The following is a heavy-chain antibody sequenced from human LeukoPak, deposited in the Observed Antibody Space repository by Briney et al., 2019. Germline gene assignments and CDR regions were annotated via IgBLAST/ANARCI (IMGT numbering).Heavy chain of an antibody. J-gene: IGHJ4*02. D-gene: IGHD3-22*01. CDR1: GFTFSSYA. CDR3: AKDEGSGYFYFDY. V-gene: IGHV3-23*01. Sequence: QPGRSLRLSCAASGFTFSSYAMSWVRQAPGKGLEWVSAISGSGGSTYYADSVKGRFTISRDNSKNTLYLQMNSLRAENTAVYYCAKDEGSGYFYFDYWGQGTLVTVSS. CDR2: ISGSGGST.